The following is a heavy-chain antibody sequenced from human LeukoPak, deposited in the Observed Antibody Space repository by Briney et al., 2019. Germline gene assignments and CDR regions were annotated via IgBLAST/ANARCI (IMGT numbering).Heavy chain of an antibody. CDR1: GYSFIRHH. J-gene: IGHJ3*02. D-gene: IGHD3-22*01. Sequence: ASVKVSCKAFGYSFIRHHIHWVRQAPGQGLEWMGVLKLYDGSIRYAQKFQGRVTMTSDTSTSTVYMELSSLRSEDTAVYYCARWAIKYYYDSSGFIDIWGQGTMVTVSS. CDR3: ARWAIKYYYDSSGFIDI. V-gene: IGHV1-46*01. CDR2: LKLYDGSI.